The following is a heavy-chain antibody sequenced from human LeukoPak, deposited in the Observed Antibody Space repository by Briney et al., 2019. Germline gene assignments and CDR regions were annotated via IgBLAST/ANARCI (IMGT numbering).Heavy chain of an antibody. CDR3: ARGPSWTGYSQPYYFDY. CDR1: GYTFTSYD. D-gene: IGHD3/OR15-3a*01. Sequence: ASVKVSCKASGYTFTSYDINWVRQAAGQGLEWMGWMNPNSGNTGYAQKFQGRVTITRNTSIGTAYMELSSLRSEDTAVYSCARGPSWTGYSQPYYFDYWGQGTLVTVSS. V-gene: IGHV1-8*03. J-gene: IGHJ4*02. CDR2: MNPNSGNT.